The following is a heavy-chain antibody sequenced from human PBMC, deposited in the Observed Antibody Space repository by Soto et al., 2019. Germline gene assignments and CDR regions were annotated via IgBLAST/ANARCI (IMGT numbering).Heavy chain of an antibody. Sequence: SQTLSLTCAISGDSDSRNSAACNWIRQSTSRGLEWLGRTYYRSKWYNDYAVSVKSRRTINPDTSKNQFSLQLNSVTPEDTAVYYCARGVLWPDYYYYGMDVWGQGTTVTVSS. CDR3: ARGVLWPDYYYYGMDV. CDR2: TYYRSKWYN. V-gene: IGHV6-1*01. D-gene: IGHD2-2*01. J-gene: IGHJ6*02. CDR1: GDSDSRNSAA.